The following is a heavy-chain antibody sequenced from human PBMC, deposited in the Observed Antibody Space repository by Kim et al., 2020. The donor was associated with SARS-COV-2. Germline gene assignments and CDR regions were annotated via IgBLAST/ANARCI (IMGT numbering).Heavy chain of an antibody. D-gene: IGHD3-3*01. J-gene: IGHJ4*02. CDR3: VKAAYYDFWSGYSHSFDY. Sequence: KGRLAISRENSKNTLYLQMSSLSAEETAVYYCVKAAYYDFWSGYSHSFDYWGQGTLVTVSS. V-gene: IGHV3-64D*06.